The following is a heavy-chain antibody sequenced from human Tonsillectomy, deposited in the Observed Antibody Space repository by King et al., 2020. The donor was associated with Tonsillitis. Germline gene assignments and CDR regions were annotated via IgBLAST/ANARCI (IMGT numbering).Heavy chain of an antibody. Sequence: VQLVESGAEVKKPGASVKVSCKTSGDTFTDYYIHWVRQAPGQGLEWMGWINPNSGGTKFAQKFQGRVTMTSDTSISTAYLELRILRSDDTAVYYCARDQHYDSSGYFGYWGQGNLVTVSS. D-gene: IGHD3-22*01. CDR3: ARDQHYDSSGYFGY. CDR2: INPNSGGT. J-gene: IGHJ4*02. CDR1: GDTFTDYY. V-gene: IGHV1-2*02.